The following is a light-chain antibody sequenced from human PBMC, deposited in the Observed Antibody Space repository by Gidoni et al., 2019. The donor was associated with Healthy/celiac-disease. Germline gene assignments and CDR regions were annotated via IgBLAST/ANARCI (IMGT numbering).Light chain of an antibody. J-gene: IGKJ4*01. CDR3: QQSYTTPFT. V-gene: IGKV1-39*01. CDR1: QSISSY. Sequence: DIQMTQSPSSLSTSVGDRVTITCRASQSISSYLNWYQQKPGKAPKLLIYAASSLQSGVPSRFSGSGSGTHITLTISSLQPEDFATYDCQQSYTTPFTFGGGTRVEIK. CDR2: AAS.